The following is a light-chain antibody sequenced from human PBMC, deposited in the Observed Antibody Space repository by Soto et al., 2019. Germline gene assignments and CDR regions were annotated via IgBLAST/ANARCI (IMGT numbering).Light chain of an antibody. V-gene: IGKV1-39*01. J-gene: IGKJ2*01. CDR2: AAS. CDR1: QDISNH. Sequence: DIQMTQSPSSLSASVGDRVTITCQASQDISNHLNWYQQKPGKAPQLLIYAASSLQSGVPSRFSGSGSGTDFTLTISSLQPEDFATYYCQQSYSTPPGTFGQGTKVDIK. CDR3: QQSYSTPPGT.